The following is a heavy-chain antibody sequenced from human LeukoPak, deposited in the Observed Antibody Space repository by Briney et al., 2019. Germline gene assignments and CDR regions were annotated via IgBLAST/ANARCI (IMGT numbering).Heavy chain of an antibody. V-gene: IGHV4-30-2*01. CDR3: ARELWFANAPGSWLDP. Sequence: SQTLSLTCVVCGDSHSSRASSWSWIRQPPGKGVEWIGYFLHSGSPFYNPSRKSRVTISVDNSKTQFSLRLSSGTAADTAVYYCARELWFANAPGSWLDPWGQGTLVTVSS. D-gene: IGHD3-10*01. CDR2: FLHSGSP. J-gene: IGHJ5*02. CDR1: GDSHSSRASS.